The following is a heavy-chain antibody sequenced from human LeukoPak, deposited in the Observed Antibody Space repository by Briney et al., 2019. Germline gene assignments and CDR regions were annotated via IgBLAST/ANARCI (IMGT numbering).Heavy chain of an antibody. CDR1: GFTFDDYG. CDR2: LNYNGGGT. J-gene: IGHJ4*02. CDR3: ARERIGGSLDY. Sequence: GGSLRLSCAASGFTFDDYGFSWVRQAPGKGLEWVCDLNYNGGGTGYADSVKGRFTVSRDNAKNTLYLQMNSLTADDTALYYCARERIGGSLDYWGQGTLVTVPS. D-gene: IGHD1-26*01. V-gene: IGHV3-20*04.